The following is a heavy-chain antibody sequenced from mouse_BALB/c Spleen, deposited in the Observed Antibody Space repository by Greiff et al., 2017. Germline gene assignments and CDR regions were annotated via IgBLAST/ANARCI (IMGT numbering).Heavy chain of an antibody. D-gene: IGHD1-1*01. CDR1: GFSLTGYG. CDR2: IWGDGST. Sequence: VQGVESGPGLVAPSQSLSITCTVSGFSLTGYGVNWVRQPPGKGLEWLGMIWGDGSTDYNSALKSRLSISKDNSKSQVFLKMNSLQTDDTARYYCARDSYYGSSLFAYWGQGTLVTVSA. CDR3: ARDSYYGSSLFAY. V-gene: IGHV2-6-7*01. J-gene: IGHJ3*01.